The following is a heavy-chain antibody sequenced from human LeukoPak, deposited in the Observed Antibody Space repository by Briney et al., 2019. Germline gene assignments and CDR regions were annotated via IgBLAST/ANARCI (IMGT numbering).Heavy chain of an antibody. D-gene: IGHD1-14*01. CDR1: GGSLSDYH. Sequence: SETLSLTCAVSGGSLSDYHWTWIRQPPGKSLEWIGEIHRSGSTNYNPSLKSRVTISVDTSKNQFSLKLSSVTAADTAVYYCARQTVGSRAEYFHHWGQGTLVTVSS. V-gene: IGHV4-34*01. CDR3: ARQTVGSRAEYFHH. J-gene: IGHJ1*01. CDR2: IHRSGST.